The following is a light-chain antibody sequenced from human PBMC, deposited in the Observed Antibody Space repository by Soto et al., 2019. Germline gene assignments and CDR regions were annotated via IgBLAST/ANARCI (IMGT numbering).Light chain of an antibody. CDR3: CSYAGSSTFEGVV. V-gene: IGLV2-23*03. CDR2: EGT. CDR1: SNDVGSYNL. J-gene: IGLJ2*01. Sequence: QSALTQPASVSGSPGQSITISCTETSNDVGSYNLLSWYQHHPGKAPKLMIYEGTQRPSGVSYRFSGSKSGNTASLTISGLQAEDEAHYYCCSYAGSSTFEGVVFGGGTKLTVL.